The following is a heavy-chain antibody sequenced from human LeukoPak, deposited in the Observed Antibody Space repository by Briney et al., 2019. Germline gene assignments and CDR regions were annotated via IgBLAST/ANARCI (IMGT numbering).Heavy chain of an antibody. D-gene: IGHD4-17*01. Sequence: SLRVSSTASRVTFTTYAISCVRQAAGHQGEWRGGMVAIFGTANYTQKCQARVTTTADESTSTAYMELRSLRSEDTAVYYCARGFYGDYRGINLNYFDYWGQGTLVTVSS. J-gene: IGHJ4*02. CDR3: ARGFYGDYRGINLNYFDY. CDR2: MVAIFGTA. CDR1: RVTFTTYA. V-gene: IGHV1-69*13.